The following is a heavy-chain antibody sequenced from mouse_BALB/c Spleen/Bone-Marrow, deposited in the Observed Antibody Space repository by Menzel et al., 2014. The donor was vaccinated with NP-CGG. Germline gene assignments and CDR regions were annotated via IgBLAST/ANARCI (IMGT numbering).Heavy chain of an antibody. CDR3: ARGDYDYAMDY. J-gene: IGHJ4*01. CDR1: GFSLPRFG. D-gene: IGHD2-4*01. CDR2: IWAGGTT. V-gene: IGHV2-9*02. Sequence: VQRVESGSGLVAPSQSLSITCTVSGFSLPRFGVHWVRQPPGKGLEGLGIIWAGGTTNYNSALMSRLSISKDNSKSQVFLKMNSLQTDDTAMYYCARGDYDYAMDYWGQGTSVTVSS.